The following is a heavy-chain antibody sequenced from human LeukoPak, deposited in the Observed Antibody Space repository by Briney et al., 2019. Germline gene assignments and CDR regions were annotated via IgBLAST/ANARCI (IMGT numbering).Heavy chain of an antibody. CDR2: ISSTSSYI. Sequence: GGSLRLSCAASGFTFSSYTMNWVRQAPGEGLEWVSSISSTSSYIYYADSVKGRFTISRDDAKNSLYLQMNSLRPEDTAVYYCGLDYCYYSGMDFWGQGTTVTVSS. V-gene: IGHV3-21*01. CDR3: GLDYCYYSGMDF. CDR1: GFTFSSYT. J-gene: IGHJ6*02.